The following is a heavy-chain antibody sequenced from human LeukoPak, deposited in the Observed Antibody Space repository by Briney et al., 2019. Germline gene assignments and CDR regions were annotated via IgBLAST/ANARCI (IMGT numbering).Heavy chain of an antibody. V-gene: IGHV4-34*01. CDR3: ARQGGSSSPYYYYYMDV. Sequence: SETLSLTCAVYGGSFSGYYWSWIRQPPGKGLEWIGEINHSGSTNYNPSLKSRVTISVDTSKNQFSLKLGSVTAADTAVYYCARQGGSSSPYYYYYMDVWGKGTTVTVSS. J-gene: IGHJ6*03. CDR1: GGSFSGYY. CDR2: INHSGST. D-gene: IGHD6-13*01.